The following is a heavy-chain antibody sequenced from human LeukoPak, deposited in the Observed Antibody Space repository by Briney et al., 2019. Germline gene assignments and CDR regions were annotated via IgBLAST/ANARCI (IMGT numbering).Heavy chain of an antibody. J-gene: IGHJ3*02. Sequence: MSSETLSLTCTVSGGSISSYYWSWIRQPPGKGLEWIGYIYYSGSTNYNPSLKSRVTISVDTSKNQFSLKLSSVTAADTAVYYCASNLNYYDSSGYYSSRAFDIWGQGTMVTVSS. V-gene: IGHV4-59*01. D-gene: IGHD3-22*01. CDR3: ASNLNYYDSSGYYSSRAFDI. CDR2: IYYSGST. CDR1: GGSISSYY.